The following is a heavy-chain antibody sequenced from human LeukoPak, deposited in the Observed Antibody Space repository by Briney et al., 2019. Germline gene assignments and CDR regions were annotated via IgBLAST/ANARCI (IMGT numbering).Heavy chain of an antibody. J-gene: IGHJ6*03. D-gene: IGHD5-18*01. Sequence: SETPSLTCTVSGGSISSYYWSWIRQPPGKGLEWIGYISDSGSTNYNPSLKGRVTIFADTSKNQFSLRLSSVTAADTAVYFCARPVKGYIDSYHYMDVWGKGTTVTVSS. CDR3: ARPVKGYIDSYHYMDV. CDR2: ISDSGST. CDR1: GGSISSYY. V-gene: IGHV4-59*08.